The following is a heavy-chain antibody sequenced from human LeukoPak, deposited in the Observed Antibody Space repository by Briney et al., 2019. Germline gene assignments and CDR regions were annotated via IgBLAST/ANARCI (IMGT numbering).Heavy chain of an antibody. D-gene: IGHD5-12*01. J-gene: IGHJ1*01. Sequence: PGGSLRLSCAASGFTFSNYAMTWVRQAPGKGLEWVSGISESSRFIHHADSVKGRFTISRDDSTNTLHLQMNSLKAEDTAVYYCAKSAYAGYDWGYMGQSWGQGTLVTVSS. V-gene: IGHV3-23*01. CDR2: ISESSRFI. CDR1: GFTFSNYA. CDR3: AKSAYAGYDWGYMGQS.